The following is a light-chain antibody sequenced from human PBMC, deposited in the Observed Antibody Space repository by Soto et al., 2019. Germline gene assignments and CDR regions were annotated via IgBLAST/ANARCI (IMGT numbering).Light chain of an antibody. CDR1: SSDVGGYNY. V-gene: IGLV2-14*01. Sequence: QSVLTQPASVSGSPGQSITISCTGTSSDVGGYNYVSWYQQHPGKAPKLMIYEVSNRPSGVSNRFSGSKSGNTASLTISGLQAEDEADYYCQSYDISLHNYVFGTGTKVTV. CDR2: EVS. J-gene: IGLJ1*01. CDR3: QSYDISLHNYV.